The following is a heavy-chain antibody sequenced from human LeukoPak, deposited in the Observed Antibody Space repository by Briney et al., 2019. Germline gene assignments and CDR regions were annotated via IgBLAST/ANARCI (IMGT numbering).Heavy chain of an antibody. V-gene: IGHV3-7*01. CDR1: GFSFSDYD. CDR3: ARDHGVAAAGHDY. D-gene: IGHD6-13*01. J-gene: IGHJ4*02. CDR2: VANVKQDGSDI. Sequence: GGSLRLSCAASGFSFSDYDMHWVRQAPGKGLEWVANVANVKQDGSDIYYVDSVKGRFTISRDNAKNSLYLQMNSLRVEDTAVYYCARDHGVAAAGHDYWGQGTLVTVSS.